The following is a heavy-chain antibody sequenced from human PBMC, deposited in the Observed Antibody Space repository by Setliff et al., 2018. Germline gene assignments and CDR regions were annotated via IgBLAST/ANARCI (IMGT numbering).Heavy chain of an antibody. CDR3: AKRQGIAALDY. V-gene: IGHV3-30*02. CDR2: VWYDNSNK. CDR1: GFTFRSFG. D-gene: IGHD2-21*01. Sequence: GALRLSCAASGFTFRSFGMHWVRQTPGRGLEWVAFVWYDNSNKFYVESVKGRSNIFKDNSKSILYLQMNSLRAEDTAVYYCAKRQGIAALDYWGQGALVTVSS. J-gene: IGHJ4*02.